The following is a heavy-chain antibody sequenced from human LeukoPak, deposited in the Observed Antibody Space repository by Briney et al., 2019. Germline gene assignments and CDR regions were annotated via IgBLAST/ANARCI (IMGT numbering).Heavy chain of an antibody. CDR1: GGSLSNYY. CDR2: IYISGST. Sequence: SETLSLTCIVSGGSLSNYYWSWIRQPAGKGLEWIGRIYISGSTNYNPSLKSRVTMSVDASKNQFSLRLSSVTAADTAVYYCVRDALPGPPELYHWFDPWGQGTLVTVSS. D-gene: IGHD1-14*01. CDR3: VRDALPGPPELYHWFDP. J-gene: IGHJ5*02. V-gene: IGHV4-4*07.